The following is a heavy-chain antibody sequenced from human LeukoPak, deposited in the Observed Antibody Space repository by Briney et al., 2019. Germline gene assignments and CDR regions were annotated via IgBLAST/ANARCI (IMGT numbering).Heavy chain of an antibody. D-gene: IGHD3-3*01. CDR3: ARDYAYYDFWSVYYDQGVFDY. CDR1: GFTFSSYW. CDR2: IKQDGSEK. J-gene: IGHJ4*02. V-gene: IGHV3-7*01. Sequence: GGSLRLSCAASGFTFSSYWMSWVRQAPGKGPEWVANIKQDGSEKYYVDSVKGRFTISRDNAKNSLYLQMNSLRAEDTAVYYCARDYAYYDFWSVYYDQGVFDYWGQGTLVTVSS.